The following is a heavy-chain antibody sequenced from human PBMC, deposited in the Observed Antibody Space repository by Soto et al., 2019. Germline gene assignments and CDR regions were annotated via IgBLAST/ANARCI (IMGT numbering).Heavy chain of an antibody. CDR1: GYTFTSYA. V-gene: IGHV1-3*01. J-gene: IGHJ6*02. CDR3: ARGYTAMVYYYYGMDV. CDR2: INAGNGNT. D-gene: IGHD5-18*01. Sequence: QVQLVQSGAEVKKPGASVKVSCKASGYTFTSYAMHWVRQAPGQRLEWMGWINAGNGNTKYSQKFQGRVTITRDTSASTAYMELSSLRSEDTAVYYCARGYTAMVYYYYGMDVWGQGTTVTVSS.